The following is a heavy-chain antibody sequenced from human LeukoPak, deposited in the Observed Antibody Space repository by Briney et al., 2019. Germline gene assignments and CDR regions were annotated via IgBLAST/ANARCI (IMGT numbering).Heavy chain of an antibody. J-gene: IGHJ4*02. CDR2: ISYDGSNK. CDR1: GFTFSAYG. Sequence: GGSLRLSCAASGFTFSAYGMHWVRQAPGKGLEWVAVISYDGSNKYYADSVKGRFTISRDNSKNTLYLQMNSLRAEDTAVYYCAKDVFTGGGRDNSFDYWGQGTLVTVSS. V-gene: IGHV3-30*18. CDR3: AKDVFTGGGRDNSFDY. D-gene: IGHD3-16*01.